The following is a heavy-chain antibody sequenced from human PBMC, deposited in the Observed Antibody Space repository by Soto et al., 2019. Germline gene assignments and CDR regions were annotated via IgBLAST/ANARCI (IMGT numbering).Heavy chain of an antibody. CDR2: IWYDGSNK. V-gene: IGHV3-33*01. CDR1: GFTFSSYG. D-gene: IGHD3-3*01. CDR3: ARTPTPLGAFDI. J-gene: IGHJ3*02. Sequence: GGSLRLSCAASGFTFSSYGMHWVRQAPGKGLEWVAVIWYDGSNKYYADSVKGRFTISRDNSKNTLYLQMNSLRAEDTAVYYCARTPTPLGAFDIWGQGTMVTVSS.